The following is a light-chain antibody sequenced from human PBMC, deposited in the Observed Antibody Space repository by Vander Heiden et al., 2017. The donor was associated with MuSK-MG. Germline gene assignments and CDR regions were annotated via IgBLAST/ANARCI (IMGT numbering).Light chain of an antibody. J-gene: IGKJ5*01. CDR2: AAS. CDR1: QSISSY. V-gene: IGKV1-39*01. Sequence: DIQMTQSPSSLSASVGDRVTITCRASQSISSYLNWYQQKPGKAPKLLIYAASRGQSGVPCRFSGSGYGKDFTLTSSRRQHEDFAHYYGQQSYSTLAFGQGTQLEIK. CDR3: QQSYSTLA.